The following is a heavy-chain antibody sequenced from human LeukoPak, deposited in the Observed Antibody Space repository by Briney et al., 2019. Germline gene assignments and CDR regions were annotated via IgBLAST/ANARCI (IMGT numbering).Heavy chain of an antibody. D-gene: IGHD3-10*01. V-gene: IGHV3-48*02. J-gene: IGHJ4*02. Sequence: GGSLRLSCAASGFTVSSNYMSWVRQAPGKGLEWVSYISISSTTIYYADSVKGRFTISRDNAKNSLYLQMNSLRDEDTAVYYCARDRWFGESRYFDYWGQGTLVTVSS. CDR1: GFTVSSNY. CDR2: ISISSTTI. CDR3: ARDRWFGESRYFDY.